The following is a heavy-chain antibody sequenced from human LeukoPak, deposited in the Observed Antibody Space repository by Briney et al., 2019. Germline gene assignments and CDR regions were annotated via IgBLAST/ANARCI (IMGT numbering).Heavy chain of an antibody. CDR2: ISGSGSNT. CDR3: AKSHILGAY. D-gene: IGHD3-16*01. Sequence: GGSLRLSCAASGFTFSSNAMSWVRQAPGKGLEWVSGISGSGSNTYYADSVKGRFTISRDNSKNTLYLQMNSLRAEDTAVYYCAKSHILGAYWGQGTLVTVSS. J-gene: IGHJ4*02. V-gene: IGHV3-23*01. CDR1: GFTFSSNA.